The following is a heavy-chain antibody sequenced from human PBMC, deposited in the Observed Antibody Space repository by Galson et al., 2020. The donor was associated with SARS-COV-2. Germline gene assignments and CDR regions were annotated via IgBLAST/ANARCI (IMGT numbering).Heavy chain of an antibody. CDR2: IYGDDDK. J-gene: IGHJ6*02. Sequence: ECGPTLVKPTQTLTLTCTFSGFSLSTGAVGVGWIRQPPGKALELVAVIYGDDDKRYSPSLKSRLTITKDTSKNQVVLTMTNMDPVDTATYYCAHRGPGWRGMDVWGQGTTVTVSS. CDR3: AHRGPGWRGMDV. V-gene: IGHV2-5*02. CDR1: GFSLSTGAVG.